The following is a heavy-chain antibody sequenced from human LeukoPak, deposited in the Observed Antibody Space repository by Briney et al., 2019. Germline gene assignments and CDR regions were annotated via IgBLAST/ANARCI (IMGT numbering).Heavy chain of an antibody. V-gene: IGHV3-30*07. Sequence: GGSLRLSCAASGFTFNNFAMHWVRQAPGKGLEWVAVMSSDGRKENYADSVKGRFTISRDNSKNTLYLQTDTLRVEDTAVYYCARRLCRGTACYYFDYWGQGTLVTVSS. CDR1: GFTFNNFA. D-gene: IGHD2-2*01. CDR2: MSSDGRKE. J-gene: IGHJ4*02. CDR3: ARRLCRGTACYYFDY.